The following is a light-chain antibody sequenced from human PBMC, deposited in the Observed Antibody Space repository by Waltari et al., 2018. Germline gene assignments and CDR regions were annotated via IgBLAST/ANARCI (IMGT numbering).Light chain of an antibody. CDR1: SSDVGGYNY. J-gene: IGLJ2*01. V-gene: IGLV2-14*01. CDR2: DVS. Sequence: QSALTQPASVSGSPGQSITISCTGTSSDVGGYNYVSWYQQHPGKAPKLVIYDVSKPPSGVSNRFSGSKSGNPASLTISGLQAEDEADYYCSSYTSSSTLVFGGGTKLTVL. CDR3: SSYTSSSTLV.